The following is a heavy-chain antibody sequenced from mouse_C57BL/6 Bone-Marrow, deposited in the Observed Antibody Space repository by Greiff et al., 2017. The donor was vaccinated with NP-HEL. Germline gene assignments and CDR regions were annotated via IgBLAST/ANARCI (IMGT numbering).Heavy chain of an antibody. J-gene: IGHJ2*01. CDR1: GYTFTDYY. CDR2: IYPGSGNT. Sequence: VKLVESGAELVRPGASVKLSCKASGYTFTDYYINWVKQRPGQGLEWIARIYPGSGNTYYNEKFKGKATLTAEKSSSTAYMQLSSLTSEDSAVYFCARTQATPLDYWGQGTTLTVSS. V-gene: IGHV1-76*01. D-gene: IGHD3-2*02. CDR3: ARTQATPLDY.